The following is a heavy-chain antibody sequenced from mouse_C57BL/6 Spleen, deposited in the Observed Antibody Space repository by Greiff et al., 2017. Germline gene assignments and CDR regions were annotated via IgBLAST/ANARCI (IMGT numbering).Heavy chain of an antibody. Sequence: EVKLEESGPCLVKPSQSLSLTCSVTGYSITSGYYWNWIRQFPGNKLEWMGYISYDGSNNYNPSLKNRISITRDTSKNQFFLKLNSVTTEDTATXYCARRYYFDYWGQGTTLTVSS. CDR2: ISYDGSN. CDR3: ARRYYFDY. CDR1: GYSITSGYY. J-gene: IGHJ2*01. V-gene: IGHV3-6*01.